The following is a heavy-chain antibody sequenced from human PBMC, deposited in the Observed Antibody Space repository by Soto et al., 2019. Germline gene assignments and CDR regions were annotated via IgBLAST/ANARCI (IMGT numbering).Heavy chain of an antibody. CDR2: ISGSGVAK. V-gene: IGHV3-23*01. CDR1: GFTFSSSA. Sequence: DVQLLESGGALVQPGGSLRLSCVVSGFTFSSSAINWVRQAPGKGLEWVSTISGSGVAKFYADSVKGRFTISRDNSNNTVSLQMNSLRAEDAAVYYCAKDRSPGAITWNVYWGQGTLVTVSS. D-gene: IGHD1-1*01. J-gene: IGHJ1*01. CDR3: AKDRSPGAITWNVY.